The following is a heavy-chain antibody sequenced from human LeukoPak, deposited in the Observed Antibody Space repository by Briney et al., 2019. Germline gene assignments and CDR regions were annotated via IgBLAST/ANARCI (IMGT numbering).Heavy chain of an antibody. CDR1: GGSFSGYY. J-gene: IGHJ6*03. V-gene: IGHV4-34*01. D-gene: IGHD3-3*02. Sequence: SETLSLTCAVYGGSFSGYYWSWIHQPPGKGLEWIGEINHSGSTNYNPSLKSRVTISVDTSKNQFSLKLSSVTAADTAVYYCARHFTLPGLYYYYYYYMDVWGKGTTVTISS. CDR3: ARHFTLPGLYYYYYYYMDV. CDR2: INHSGST.